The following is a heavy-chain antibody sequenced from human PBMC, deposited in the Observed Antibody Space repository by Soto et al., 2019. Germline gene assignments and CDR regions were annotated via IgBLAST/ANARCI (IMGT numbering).Heavy chain of an antibody. Sequence: QVQLVQSGAEVKKPGASVKVSCKASGYTFTSYGISWVRQAPGQGLEWMGWISAYNGNTNYVQKLQGRVTMTTDTSTSTADMGLRSLRSDDTAVYYCARGLAVAGTGGWFDPWGQGTLVTVSS. CDR3: ARGLAVAGTGGWFDP. CDR2: ISAYNGNT. CDR1: GYTFTSYG. D-gene: IGHD6-19*01. J-gene: IGHJ5*02. V-gene: IGHV1-18*01.